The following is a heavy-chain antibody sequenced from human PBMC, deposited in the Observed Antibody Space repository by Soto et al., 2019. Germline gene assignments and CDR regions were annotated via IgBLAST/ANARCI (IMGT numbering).Heavy chain of an antibody. CDR1: GGSVSSGSYY. D-gene: IGHD4-17*01. Sequence: PSETLSLTCTVSGGSVSSGSYYWSWIQQPPGKGLEWIGYIYYSGSTNYNPSLRSRVTISVDTSKNQFSLKLSSVTAADTAVYYCARSGDYGDYVDYWGQGTLVTVSS. CDR2: IYYSGST. V-gene: IGHV4-61*01. J-gene: IGHJ4*02. CDR3: ARSGDYGDYVDY.